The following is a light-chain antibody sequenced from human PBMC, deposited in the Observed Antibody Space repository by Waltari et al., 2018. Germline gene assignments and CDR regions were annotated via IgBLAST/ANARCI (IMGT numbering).Light chain of an antibody. J-gene: IGLJ3*02. CDR1: TSDVGFYNY. CDR2: DVS. V-gene: IGLV2-14*03. CDR3: KSYTGTGSWV. Sequence: QSALTQPASVSGSPGQSITLSCPGTTSDVGFYNYVSCDQQHPGKAPKVIIYDVSQRPSGISNRFSGSKSGNTASLIISGLQADDEADYYCKSYTGTGSWVFGGGTKLTVL.